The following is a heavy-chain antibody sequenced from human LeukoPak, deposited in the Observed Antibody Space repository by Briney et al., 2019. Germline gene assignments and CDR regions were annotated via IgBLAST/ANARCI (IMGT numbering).Heavy chain of an antibody. V-gene: IGHV4-30-4*01. D-gene: IGHD3-22*01. J-gene: IGHJ5*02. CDR3: ARPYYYDSRIDP. CDR2: MYYSGST. Sequence: SQTLSLTCTVSVGSISSGDYYWSWIRQPPGKGLEGIAYMYYSGSTYYNPSLKSRVTMSADTSKNQLSLKLSSVTAADTAVYYCARPYYYDSRIDPWGQGILVTVSS. CDR1: VGSISSGDYY.